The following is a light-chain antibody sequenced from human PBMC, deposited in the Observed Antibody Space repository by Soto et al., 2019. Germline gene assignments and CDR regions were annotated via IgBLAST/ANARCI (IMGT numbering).Light chain of an antibody. V-gene: IGLV1-40*01. CDR1: SSNIGAGYD. CDR3: QSYDSSLTHV. CDR2: GNS. Sequence: QSVLTQPPSVSGAPGQRVTISCTGSSSNIGAGYDVHWYQQLPGTAPKLLIYGNSNRPSGVPDRFSGSKSGTSASLAITGLHAEDEADYYCQSYDSSLTHVFGTGTKLTVL. J-gene: IGLJ1*01.